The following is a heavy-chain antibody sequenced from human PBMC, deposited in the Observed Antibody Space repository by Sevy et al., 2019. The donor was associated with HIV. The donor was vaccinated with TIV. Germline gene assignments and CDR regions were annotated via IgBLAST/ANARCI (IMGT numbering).Heavy chain of an antibody. V-gene: IGHV3-7*01. D-gene: IGHD3-10*02. CDR1: GFTFSSYW. J-gene: IGHJ4*02. CDR3: ARDSKADYNYVLEEMMAY. CDR2: INQDGSEK. Sequence: GGSLRLSCAASGFTFSSYWMSWVRQAPGKGLEWVANINQDGSEKHYGDSVKGRVTISRDSSKNSLFLQVHSLRVEDTAVYYCARDSKADYNYVLEEMMAYWGQGTLVTVSS.